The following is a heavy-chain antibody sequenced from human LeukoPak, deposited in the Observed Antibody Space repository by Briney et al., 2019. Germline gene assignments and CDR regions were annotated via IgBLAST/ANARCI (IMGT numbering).Heavy chain of an antibody. D-gene: IGHD3-16*01. Sequence: GSLRLSCAASGFTFSNFAMGWVRQPPGKGLEWIGYIYYTGSTNYNPSLKSRVTISVDTSKNQFSLKVTSVTAADTAVYYCARNVKGMNVWGQGTTATVSS. CDR3: ARNVKGMNV. J-gene: IGHJ6*02. V-gene: IGHV4-59*08. CDR1: GFTFSNFA. CDR2: IYYTGST.